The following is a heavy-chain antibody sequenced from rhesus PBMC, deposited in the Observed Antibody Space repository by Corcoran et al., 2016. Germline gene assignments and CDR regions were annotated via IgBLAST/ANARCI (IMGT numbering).Heavy chain of an antibody. Sequence: EVQLVETGGGLVQPGGSLKLSCAASGFTFSSFGRSWVRQAPGKGLEWVAAIRSGGDSTFYADSVKGRFTISRDNSKNTLSLQMNSLRAEDTAVYYCAKDWGYWGQGVLVTVSS. J-gene: IGHJ4*01. V-gene: IGHV3S5*01. CDR3: AKDWGY. CDR2: IRSGGDST. D-gene: IGHD3-34*01. CDR1: GFTFSSFG.